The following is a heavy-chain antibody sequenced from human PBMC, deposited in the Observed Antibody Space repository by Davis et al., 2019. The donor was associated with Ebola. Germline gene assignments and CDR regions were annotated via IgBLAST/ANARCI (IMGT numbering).Heavy chain of an antibody. CDR2: VYPSDSDT. CDR3: ARQGGGNSYGSGDY. V-gene: IGHV5-51*01. CDR1: GYTFTTYW. D-gene: IGHD5-18*01. J-gene: IGHJ4*02. Sequence: GESLKISCEASGYTFTTYWIGWVRQMPGKGLEWMGIVYPSDSDTRYSPSFQGQVTISADKSISTAYLQWSSLKASDTAMYFCARQGGGNSYGSGDYWGQGTLVTVSS.